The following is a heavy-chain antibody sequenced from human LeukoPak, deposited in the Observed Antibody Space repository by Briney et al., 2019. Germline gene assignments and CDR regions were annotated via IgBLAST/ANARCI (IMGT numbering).Heavy chain of an antibody. D-gene: IGHD2-21*01. CDR1: GYSIRSAYY. CDR2: LHHRGTT. V-gene: IGHV4-38-2*01. CDR3: ARMGESRSFDY. J-gene: IGHJ4*02. Sequence: SETLSLTCAVSGYSIRSAYYWGWTRQPPGKGLEWIGSLHHRGTTYYNPSLRSRVTISVDMSKNHFSLKLTSVAAADTAVYHCARMGESRSFDYWGQGTLVTVSS.